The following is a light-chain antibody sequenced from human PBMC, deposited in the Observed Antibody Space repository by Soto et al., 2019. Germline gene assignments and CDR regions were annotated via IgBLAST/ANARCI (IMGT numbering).Light chain of an antibody. CDR1: QSVSSSY. J-gene: IGKJ4*01. CDR2: GAS. Sequence: EIVLTQSPGTLSLSPGERATLSCRASQSVSSSYLAWYQQKPGQAPRLLIYGASSRATGIPDRFSGSGSGNDFTLTISRLEPEDFAVYYCQQYVSSPLTFGGGTKVEIK. CDR3: QQYVSSPLT. V-gene: IGKV3-20*01.